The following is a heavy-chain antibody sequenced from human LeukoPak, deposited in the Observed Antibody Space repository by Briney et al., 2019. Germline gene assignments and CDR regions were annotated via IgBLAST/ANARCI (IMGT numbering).Heavy chain of an antibody. J-gene: IGHJ4*02. D-gene: IGHD2-8*01. Sequence: PSETLSLTCTVSGGSISSYYWSWIRQPPGKGLEWIGYIYYSGTTKYNPSLKSRVTISVDTSKNQFSLKVCSVSAADTAVCYCTRVLVHGQSDYWGQGTLVTVSS. V-gene: IGHV4-59*01. CDR2: IYYSGTT. CDR1: GGSISSYY. CDR3: TRVLVHGQSDY.